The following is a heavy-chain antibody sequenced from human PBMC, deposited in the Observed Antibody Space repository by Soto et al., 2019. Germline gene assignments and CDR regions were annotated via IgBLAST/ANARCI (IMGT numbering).Heavy chain of an antibody. CDR3: ARDREYNWNYNWFDP. V-gene: IGHV1-18*01. CDR1: GYTVTSYG. D-gene: IGHD1-7*01. J-gene: IGHJ5*02. CDR2: ISTYNGNT. Sequence: ASVKVSCKASGYTVTSYGISWVRQAPGQGLEWMGWISTYNGNTNFTQKLQGRVTMTTDTSTSRAYMELRSLRSDDTAVYYCARDREYNWNYNWFDPWGQGTLVTVSS.